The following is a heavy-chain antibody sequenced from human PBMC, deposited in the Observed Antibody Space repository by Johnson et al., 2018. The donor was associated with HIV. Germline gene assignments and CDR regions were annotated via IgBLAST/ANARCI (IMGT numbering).Heavy chain of an antibody. D-gene: IGHD1-26*01. V-gene: IGHV3-7*01. CDR3: ARDSGSYQGAFDI. CDR2: IKQDGSEK. CDR1: GFTFSNAW. Sequence: VQLVESGGGVVQPGGSLRLSCAASGFTFSNAWMSWVRQAPGKGLEWVANIKQDGSEKYYVDSVKGRFTISRDNAKNSLYLQMNSLRAEDTAVYYCARDSGSYQGAFDIWGQGTMVTVSS. J-gene: IGHJ3*02.